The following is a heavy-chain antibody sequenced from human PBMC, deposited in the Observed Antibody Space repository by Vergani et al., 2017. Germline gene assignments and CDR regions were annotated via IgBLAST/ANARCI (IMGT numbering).Heavy chain of an antibody. D-gene: IGHD3-3*01. CDR2: IYYSGST. CDR3: AGGEYDFWSGYGEGWFDP. CDR1: GGSISSGGYY. Sequence: QVQLQESGPGLVKPSQTLSLTCTVSGGSISSGGYYWSWIRQHPGKGLEWIGYIYYSGSTYYNPSLKSRVTISVDTSKNQFSLKLSSVTAADTAVYCCAGGEYDFWSGYGEGWFDPWGQGTLVTVSS. J-gene: IGHJ5*02. V-gene: IGHV4-31*03.